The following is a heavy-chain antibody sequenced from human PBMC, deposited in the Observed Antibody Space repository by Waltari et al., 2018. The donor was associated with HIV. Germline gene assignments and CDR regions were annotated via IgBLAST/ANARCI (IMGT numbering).Heavy chain of an antibody. CDR3: ARVPFASSWSADSFDV. D-gene: IGHD6-13*01. V-gene: IGHV3-33*01. J-gene: IGHJ3*01. Sequence: VQLEESGGGVVQPGRSRRLSCAASGLRVSDYGMHWVRQAPGKGLQWVAVIWYDGSKKEYSDSGKGRFTISKDNSKNTLFLQMNSLRVDDTAVYFCARVPFASSWSADSFDVWGPGTRITVSS. CDR1: GLRVSDYG. CDR2: IWYDGSKK.